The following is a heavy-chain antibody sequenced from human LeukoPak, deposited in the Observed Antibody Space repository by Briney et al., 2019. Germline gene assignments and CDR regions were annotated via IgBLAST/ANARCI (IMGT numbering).Heavy chain of an antibody. CDR1: GGSISSYY. D-gene: IGHD3-10*01. CDR3: ARGAPYYYGSGSYYKPPPYYFDY. Sequence: PSETLSLTCTVSGGSISSYYWSWIRQPPGKGLEWIGYIYYSGSTNYNPSLKSRVTVSVDTSKNQFSLKLSSVTAADTAVYYCARGAPYYYGSGSYYKPPPYYFDYWGQGTLVTVSS. J-gene: IGHJ4*02. CDR2: IYYSGST. V-gene: IGHV4-59*01.